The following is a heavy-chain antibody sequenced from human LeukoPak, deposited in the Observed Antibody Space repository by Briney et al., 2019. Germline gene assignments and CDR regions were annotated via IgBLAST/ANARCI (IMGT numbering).Heavy chain of an antibody. D-gene: IGHD3-22*01. Sequence: GGSLRLSCAASGFTFDDYAMHWVRQAPGKGLEWVSGISWNSGSIGYADSVKGRFTISRDNAKNSLYLQMNSLRAEDTALYYCAKDIGYYYGSSGYQSLYGMDVWGQGTTVTVSS. CDR1: GFTFDDYA. CDR3: AKDIGYYYGSSGYQSLYGMDV. CDR2: ISWNSGSI. V-gene: IGHV3-9*01. J-gene: IGHJ6*02.